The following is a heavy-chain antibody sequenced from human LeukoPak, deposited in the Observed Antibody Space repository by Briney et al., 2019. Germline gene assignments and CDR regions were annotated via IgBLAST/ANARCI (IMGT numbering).Heavy chain of an antibody. J-gene: IGHJ4*02. CDR1: GGSLSSSSYY. V-gene: IGHV4-39*01. Sequence: SETLSLTCTVSGGSLSSSSYYWGWIRQPPGKGLEGIGSIYYSGSTYYNPSLKSRVTIPVPPSKNQSSLKLSSVTAADTAVYYCARPDRLGIRVDYWGQGTLVSVSS. CDR2: IYYSGST. D-gene: IGHD1-26*01. CDR3: ARPDRLGIRVDY.